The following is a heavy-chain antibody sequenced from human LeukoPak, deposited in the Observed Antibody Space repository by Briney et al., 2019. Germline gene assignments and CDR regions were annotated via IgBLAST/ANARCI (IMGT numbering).Heavy chain of an antibody. CDR1: GFTFSSYA. Sequence: GGSLRLSCAASGFTFSSYAMHWVRQAPGKGLEWVAVISYDGSNKYYADSVKGRFTISRDNSKNTLYLQMNSLRAEDTAVYYCARDRGSSWQKYFQHWGQGTLVTVSS. CDR3: ARDRGSSWQKYFQH. D-gene: IGHD6-13*01. V-gene: IGHV3-30-3*01. J-gene: IGHJ1*01. CDR2: ISYDGSNK.